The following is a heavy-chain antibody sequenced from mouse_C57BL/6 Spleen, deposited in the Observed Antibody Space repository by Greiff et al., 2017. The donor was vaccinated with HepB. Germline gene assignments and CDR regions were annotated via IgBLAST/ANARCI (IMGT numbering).Heavy chain of an antibody. J-gene: IGHJ3*01. CDR1: GYTFTSYW. CDR3: ARDYSNYVAWFAY. CDR2: IDPSDSDT. V-gene: IGHV1-52*01. D-gene: IGHD2-5*01. Sequence: QVQLQQSGAELVRPGSSVKLSCKASGYTFTSYWMHWVKQRPIQGLEWIGNIDPSDSDTHYNQKFKDKATLTVDKSSSTAYMQLSSLTSEDSAVYYCARDYSNYVAWFAYWGQGTLVTVSA.